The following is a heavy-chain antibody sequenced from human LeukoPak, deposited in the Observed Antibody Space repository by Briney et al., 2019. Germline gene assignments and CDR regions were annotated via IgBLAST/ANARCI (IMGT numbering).Heavy chain of an antibody. CDR3: ASLFCSSTSRPPWN. CDR1: GGSISSYY. J-gene: IGHJ4*02. V-gene: IGHV4-4*09. CDR2: IYTSGST. Sequence: SETLSLTCTVSGGSISSYYWSWIRQPPGKGLEWIGYIYTSGSTNYNPSLKSRVTISVDTSKNQFSLKLSSVTAADTAVYYCASLFCSSTSRPPWNWGQGTLVTVSS. D-gene: IGHD2-2*01.